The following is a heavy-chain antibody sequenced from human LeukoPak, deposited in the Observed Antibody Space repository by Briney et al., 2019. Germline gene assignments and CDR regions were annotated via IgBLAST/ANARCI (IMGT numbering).Heavy chain of an antibody. J-gene: IGHJ4*02. CDR2: IHPNSGGT. CDR1: GYTFTDYY. V-gene: IGHV1-2*02. Sequence: RASVKVSCKASGYTFTDYYLHWVRQAPGQGLEWMGWIHPNSGGTTYAQKFQGRVTMTRDTSISTAYMELSRLTSDDTAVYYCTREDYWGQGTLVTVSS. CDR3: TREDY.